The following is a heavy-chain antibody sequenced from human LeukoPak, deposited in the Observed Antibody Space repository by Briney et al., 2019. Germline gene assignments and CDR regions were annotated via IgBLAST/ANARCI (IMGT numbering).Heavy chain of an antibody. CDR1: GFTVSTNY. J-gene: IGHJ4*02. D-gene: IGHD3-22*01. Sequence: GGSLRLSCAASGFTVSTNYMSWVRQAPGKGLEWVSVIYSGGKTYYADPVKGRFTISRDNSKNTLYLQMNSLRAEDTAVYYCARGVANYYDSSGYQNWGQGTLVTVSS. CDR3: ARGVANYYDSSGYQN. V-gene: IGHV3-53*01. CDR2: IYSGGKT.